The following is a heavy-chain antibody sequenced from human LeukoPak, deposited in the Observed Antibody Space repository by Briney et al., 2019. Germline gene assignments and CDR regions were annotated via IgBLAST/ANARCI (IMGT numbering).Heavy chain of an antibody. J-gene: IGHJ5*02. CDR3: ARYKNYYDSSGYLGT. V-gene: IGHV4-59*08. CDR2: IYYSGST. D-gene: IGHD3-22*01. Sequence: SETLCLTCTVCGGSISSYYWSWIRQPPGKGLEWIGYIYYSGSTNYNPSLKSRVTISVDTSKNQFSLKLSSVTAADTAVYYCARYKNYYDSSGYLGTWGQGTLVTVSS. CDR1: GGSISSYY.